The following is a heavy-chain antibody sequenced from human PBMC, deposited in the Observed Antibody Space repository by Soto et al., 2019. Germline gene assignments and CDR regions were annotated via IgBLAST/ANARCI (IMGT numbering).Heavy chain of an antibody. CDR3: AKDHYVLGYCSGGSCYSDLADY. D-gene: IGHD2-15*01. CDR1: GFTFSSYG. V-gene: IGHV3-30*18. Sequence: QVQLVESGGGVVQPGRSLRLSCAASGFTFSSYGMHWVRQAPGKGLEWVAVISYDGSNKYYADSVKGRFTISRDNSKNTRYLQMNSLRAEDTAVYYCAKDHYVLGYCSGGSCYSDLADYWGQGTLVTVSS. CDR2: ISYDGSNK. J-gene: IGHJ4*02.